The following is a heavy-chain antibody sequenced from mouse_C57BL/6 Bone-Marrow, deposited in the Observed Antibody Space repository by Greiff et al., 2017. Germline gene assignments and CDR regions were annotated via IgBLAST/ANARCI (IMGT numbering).Heavy chain of an antibody. J-gene: IGHJ2*01. CDR3: ARGGEDPYYFDY. Sequence: VQLQQPGAELVMPGASVKLSCKASGYTFTSYWMHWVKQRPGQGLEWIGEIDPSDSYTNYNQKFKGKSTLTVDKSSSTAYMQLSSLTSEDSAVYYCARGGEDPYYFDYWGQGTTLTVSS. V-gene: IGHV1-69*01. CDR1: GYTFTSYW. CDR2: IDPSDSYT.